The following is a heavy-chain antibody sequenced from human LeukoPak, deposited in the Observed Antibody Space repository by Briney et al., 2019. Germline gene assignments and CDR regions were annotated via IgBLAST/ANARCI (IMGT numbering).Heavy chain of an antibody. V-gene: IGHV3-21*01. D-gene: IGHD3-22*01. CDR3: ARDCSDSSSDYYPLGY. J-gene: IGHJ4*02. CDR2: ISSSSSYI. Sequence: GGSLRLSCAASGFTFSSYSMNWVRQAPGKGLEWVSSISSSSSYIYYADSVKGRFTISRDNSKNTLFLQMNRLRAEDTAVYYCARDCSDSSSDYYPLGYWGQGTLVTVSS. CDR1: GFTFSSYS.